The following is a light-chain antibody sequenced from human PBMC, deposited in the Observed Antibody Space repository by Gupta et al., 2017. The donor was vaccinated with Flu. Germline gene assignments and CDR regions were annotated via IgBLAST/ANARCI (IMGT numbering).Light chain of an antibody. CDR2: GAS. CDR1: QSVSRY. Sequence: PSSLSASVGDRVTITCRASQSVSRYLNWYQQKVGTAPKLLIHGASYLESGVPSRFSGSGSGTDFTLTINSLQPEDFATYYCQQSYSAPRTFGQGTKVEI. J-gene: IGKJ1*01. V-gene: IGKV1-39*01. CDR3: QQSYSAPRT.